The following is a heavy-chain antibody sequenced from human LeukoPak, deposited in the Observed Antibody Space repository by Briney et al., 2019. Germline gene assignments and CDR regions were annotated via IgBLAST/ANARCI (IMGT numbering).Heavy chain of an antibody. CDR2: INPNSGGT. CDR3: ARDRELYSSSWYDLYYYYYGMDV. D-gene: IGHD6-13*01. J-gene: IGHJ6*02. CDR1: GYTFTSYD. Sequence: GASVKVSCKASGYTFTSYDINWVRQAPGQGLEWMGWINPNSGGTNYAQKFQGWVTMTRDTSISTAYMELSRLRSDDTAVYYCARDRELYSSSWYDLYYYYYGMDVWGQGTTVTVSS. V-gene: IGHV1-2*04.